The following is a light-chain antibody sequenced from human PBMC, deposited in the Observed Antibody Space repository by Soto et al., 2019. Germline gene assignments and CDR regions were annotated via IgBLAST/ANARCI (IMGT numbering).Light chain of an antibody. CDR3: QQLTDWPPQWT. V-gene: IGKV3-11*01. CDR1: QSISSY. Sequence: EVVLTQSPNTLSLPPGERATLSCRASQSISSYLAWYQQKPGQAPRLLIYDASSRATDSPARFSGSGSGTDFTLTISSLEPEDFAVYYCQQLTDWPPQWTFGQGTKVEIK. J-gene: IGKJ1*01. CDR2: DAS.